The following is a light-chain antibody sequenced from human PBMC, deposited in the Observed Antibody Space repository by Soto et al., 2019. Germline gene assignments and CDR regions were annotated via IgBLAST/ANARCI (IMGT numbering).Light chain of an antibody. Sequence: IVLTQSPATLSLSPGERATLSCRASQSVDKYLAWYQQKPGQAPRVLIYDASNRATGIPARFSGSGSGTDFTLTISSLEPEYFAVYYCQQRSKWPVTFGQGTRLDIK. CDR1: QSVDKY. CDR2: DAS. CDR3: QQRSKWPVT. J-gene: IGKJ5*01. V-gene: IGKV3-11*01.